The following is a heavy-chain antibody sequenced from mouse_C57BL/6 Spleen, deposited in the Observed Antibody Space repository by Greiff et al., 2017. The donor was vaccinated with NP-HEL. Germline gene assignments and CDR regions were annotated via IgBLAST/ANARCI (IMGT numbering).Heavy chain of an antibody. Sequence: VQLVESGGGLVKPGGSLKLSCAASGFTFSSYAMSWVRQTPEKRLEWVATISDGGSYTYYPDNVKGRFTISRDNAKNNLYLQMSHLKSEDTAMYYCARESTTVVAYYFDYWGQGTTLTVSS. CDR3: ARESTTVVAYYFDY. CDR1: GFTFSSYA. CDR2: ISDGGSYT. J-gene: IGHJ2*01. V-gene: IGHV5-4*01. D-gene: IGHD1-1*01.